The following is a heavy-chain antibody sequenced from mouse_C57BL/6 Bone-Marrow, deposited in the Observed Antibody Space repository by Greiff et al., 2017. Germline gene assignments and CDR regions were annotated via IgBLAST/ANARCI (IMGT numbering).Heavy chain of an antibody. V-gene: IGHV1-22*01. CDR1: GYTFTDYN. CDR3: ASAKLGRCDMDY. Sequence: VQLQQSGPELVKPGASVKMSCKASGYTFTDYNMRWVKQSHGKSLGWIGYINPNSGGTSYNQKFKGKATLTVNKSSSTAYMGLRSLTSADSAVYYCASAKLGRCDMDYWGRGTAVTVTS. D-gene: IGHD4-1*01. CDR2: INPNSGGT. J-gene: IGHJ4*01.